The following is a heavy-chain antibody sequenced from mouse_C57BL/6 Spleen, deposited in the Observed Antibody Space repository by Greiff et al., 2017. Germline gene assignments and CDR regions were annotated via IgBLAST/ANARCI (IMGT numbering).Heavy chain of an antibody. D-gene: IGHD1-1*01. CDR1: GYTFTRYW. Sequence: QVQLQQPGAELVKPGASVTMSCKASGYTFTRYWITWVKQRPGQGLEWIGDIYPGSGSTNYNEKFKSKATLTVDTSSSTAYMQRSSLTSEDSAVDYCARAKDYDGSSHWYCDVWGTGTTVTVAS. V-gene: IGHV1-55*01. CDR2: IYPGSGST. J-gene: IGHJ1*03. CDR3: ARAKDYDGSSHWYCDV.